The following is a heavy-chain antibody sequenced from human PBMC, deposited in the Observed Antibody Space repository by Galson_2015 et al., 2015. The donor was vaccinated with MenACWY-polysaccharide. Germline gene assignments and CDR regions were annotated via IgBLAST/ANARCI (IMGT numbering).Heavy chain of an antibody. CDR2: IWYDGSNK. J-gene: IGHJ6*03. CDR3: ATIRGSAPNYYMDV. CDR1: GFTFRNYW. D-gene: IGHD5-12*01. Sequence: SLRLSCAASGFTFRNYWMSWVRQAPGKGLEWVALIWYDGSNKYYSEPVKGRFAISRDNSKNTLYLQMNSLRVEDTAVYYCATIRGSAPNYYMDVWGKGTTATVSS. V-gene: IGHV3-33*03.